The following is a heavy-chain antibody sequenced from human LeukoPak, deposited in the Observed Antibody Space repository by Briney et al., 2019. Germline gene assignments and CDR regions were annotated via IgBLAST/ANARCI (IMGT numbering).Heavy chain of an antibody. D-gene: IGHD6-13*01. Sequence: SETLSLTCTVSGGSISSSSYYWGWIRQPPGKGLEWIGSIYYSGSTYYNPSLKSRVTISVDTSKNQFSLKLSSVTAADTAVYYCARGYSSSWFDYFDYWGQGTLVTVSS. V-gene: IGHV4-39*07. CDR1: GGSISSSSYY. J-gene: IGHJ4*02. CDR3: ARGYSSSWFDYFDY. CDR2: IYYSGST.